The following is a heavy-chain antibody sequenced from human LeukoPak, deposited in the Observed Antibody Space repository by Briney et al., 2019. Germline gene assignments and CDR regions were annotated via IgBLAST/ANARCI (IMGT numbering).Heavy chain of an antibody. CDR3: ARSGLDIVVVPAAIGPPFDY. CDR1: GGTFSSYA. V-gene: IGHV1-69*05. Sequence: GASVKVSCKASGGTFSSYAISWVRQAPGQGLEWMGGIIPIFGTANYAQKFQGRVTITTDESTSTAYMELSSLRSEDTAVYYCARSGLDIVVVPAAIGPPFDYWGQGTLVTVSS. D-gene: IGHD2-2*02. CDR2: IIPIFGTA. J-gene: IGHJ4*02.